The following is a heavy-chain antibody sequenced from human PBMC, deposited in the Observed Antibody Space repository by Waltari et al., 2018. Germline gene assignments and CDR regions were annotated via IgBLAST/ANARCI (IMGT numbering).Heavy chain of an antibody. CDR1: GGSVSSGLHY. D-gene: IGHD3-22*01. CDR3: ARVVKYYDSFGFPSDYMDV. J-gene: IGHJ6*03. CDR2: IYHSGTT. Sequence: QVQLRESGPGLVKPSQTLSLTCSVSGGSVSSGLHYWSWIRQSPGKGLEWIGYIYHSGTTYYHPYLRGRLTLSVDTSNYQSSLKLTSVTAADTAVYYCARVVKYYDSFGFPSDYMDVWGKGTTVIVSS. V-gene: IGHV4-30-4*08.